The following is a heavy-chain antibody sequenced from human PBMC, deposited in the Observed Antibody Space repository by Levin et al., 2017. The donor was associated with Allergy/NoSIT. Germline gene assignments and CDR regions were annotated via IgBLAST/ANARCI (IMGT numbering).Heavy chain of an antibody. V-gene: IGHV1-2*02. Sequence: GGSLRLSCKASGYTFTGYYMHWVRQAPGQGLEWMGWINPNSGGTNYAQKFQGRVTMTRDTSISTAYMELSRLRSDDTAVYYCARDWHNWNYDLSNWFDPWGQGTLVTVSS. CDR2: INPNSGGT. CDR3: ARDWHNWNYDLSNWFDP. CDR1: GYTFTGYY. J-gene: IGHJ5*02. D-gene: IGHD1-7*01.